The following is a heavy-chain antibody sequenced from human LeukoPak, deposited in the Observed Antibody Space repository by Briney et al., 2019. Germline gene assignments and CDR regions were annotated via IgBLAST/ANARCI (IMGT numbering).Heavy chain of an antibody. CDR1: GGSISSGDYY. D-gene: IGHD1-26*01. Sequence: SQTLSLTCTVSGGSISSGDYYWGWIRQPPGTGLEWIGSIYDSGSTYYNPSPKSRVTISVDTSKNQFSLQLSSVTPEDTAVYYCARDPVGGSTIFDYWGQGTLVTVSS. CDR2: IYDSGST. V-gene: IGHV4-39*02. J-gene: IGHJ4*02. CDR3: ARDPVGGSTIFDY.